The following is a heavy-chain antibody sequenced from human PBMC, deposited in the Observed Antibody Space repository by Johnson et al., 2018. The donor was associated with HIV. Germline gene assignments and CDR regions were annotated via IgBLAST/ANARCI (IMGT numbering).Heavy chain of an antibody. CDR2: ISSSGSTI. D-gene: IGHD6-13*01. V-gene: IGHV3-11*01. CDR3: AKDRDLAAAGTDAFDI. Sequence: QVQLVESGGDSVQPGGSLRLSCAASGFTFSDYYMSWIRQAPGKGLEWVSYISSSGSTIYYADSVKGRFTISRDNAKNSLYLQMNSLRAEDTALYYCAKDRDLAAAGTDAFDIWGQGTMVTVSS. CDR1: GFTFSDYY. J-gene: IGHJ3*02.